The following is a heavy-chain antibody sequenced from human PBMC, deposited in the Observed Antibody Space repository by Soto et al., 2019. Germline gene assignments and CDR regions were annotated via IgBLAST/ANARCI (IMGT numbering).Heavy chain of an antibody. Sequence: GASVKVSCKASGYTFTSYAMHWVRQAPGQRLEWMGWINAGNGNTNYAQKLQGRVTMTTDTSTSTAYMELRSLRSDDTAVYYCARDPVGGNWFDPWGQGTLVTVSS. CDR3: ARDPVGGNWFDP. J-gene: IGHJ5*02. CDR1: GYTFTSYA. D-gene: IGHD1-26*01. V-gene: IGHV1-3*01. CDR2: INAGNGNT.